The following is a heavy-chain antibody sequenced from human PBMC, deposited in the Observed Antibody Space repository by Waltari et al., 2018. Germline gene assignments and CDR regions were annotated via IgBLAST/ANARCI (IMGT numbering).Heavy chain of an antibody. CDR1: SSSYY. CDR2: IYYSGST. Sequence: SSSYYWGWIRQPPGKGLEWIGSIYYSGSTYYNPSLKSRVTISVDTSKNQFSLKLSSVTAADTAVYYCARSRVGIGGNSGYDLIDYWGQGTLVTVSS. V-gene: IGHV4-39*07. J-gene: IGHJ4*02. CDR3: ARSRVGIGGNSGYDLIDY. D-gene: IGHD5-12*01.